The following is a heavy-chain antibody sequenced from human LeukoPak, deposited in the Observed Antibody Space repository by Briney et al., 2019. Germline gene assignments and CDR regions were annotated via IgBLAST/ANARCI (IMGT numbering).Heavy chain of an antibody. V-gene: IGHV1-69*13. CDR1: GGTFSSYA. Sequence: ASVKVSCKASGGTFSSYAISWVRQAPGQGLEWMGGIIPIFGTANYAQKFQGRVTITADESTSTAYMELSSLRSEDTAVYYCARAAGITMVRGAPIWFDPWGQGTLVTVSS. J-gene: IGHJ5*02. CDR3: ARAAGITMVRGAPIWFDP. CDR2: IIPIFGTA. D-gene: IGHD3-10*01.